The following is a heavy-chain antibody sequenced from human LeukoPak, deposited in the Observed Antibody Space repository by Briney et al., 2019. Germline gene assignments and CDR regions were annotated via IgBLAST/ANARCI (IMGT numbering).Heavy chain of an antibody. Sequence: SETLSLTCTVSGGSISSSNYYWAWIRQPPGKGLEWIGNIHYSGSTYYNPSLKSRVTISVDTSKNQFSLKLSSVTAADTAVYYCARGATLAYNWFDPWGRGTLVTVSS. CDR3: ARGATLAYNWFDP. CDR2: IHYSGST. D-gene: IGHD1-26*01. V-gene: IGHV4-39*07. J-gene: IGHJ5*02. CDR1: GGSISSSNYY.